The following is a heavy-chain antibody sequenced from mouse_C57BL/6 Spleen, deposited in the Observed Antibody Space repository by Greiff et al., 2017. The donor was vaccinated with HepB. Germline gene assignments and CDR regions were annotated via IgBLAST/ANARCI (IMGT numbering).Heavy chain of an antibody. Sequence: VQLQESGAELVRPGASVTLSCKASGYTFTDYEMHWVKQTPVHGLEWIGAIDPETGGTAYNQKFKGKAILTADKSSSTAYMELRSLTSEDSAVYYCTRIGYYVGDYWGQGTTLTVSS. J-gene: IGHJ2*01. CDR2: IDPETGGT. CDR1: GYTFTDYE. V-gene: IGHV1-15*01. CDR3: TRIGYYVGDY. D-gene: IGHD2-3*01.